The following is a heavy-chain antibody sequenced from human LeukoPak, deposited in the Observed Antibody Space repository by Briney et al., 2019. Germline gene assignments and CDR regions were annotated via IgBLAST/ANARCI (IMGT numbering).Heavy chain of an antibody. J-gene: IGHJ4*02. CDR2: IWYDGSNK. V-gene: IGHV3-33*08. D-gene: IGHD2/OR15-2a*01. CDR1: GFAFNTYS. CDR3: AREGPRGNSQFDY. Sequence: GSLILSCAASGFAFNTYSMHWVRQAPGKGLGWVALIWYDGSNKYYADSVKGRLTISRDNSKNTLYLQMNSLRAEDTAVYYCAREGPRGNSQFDYWGQGTLVTVSS.